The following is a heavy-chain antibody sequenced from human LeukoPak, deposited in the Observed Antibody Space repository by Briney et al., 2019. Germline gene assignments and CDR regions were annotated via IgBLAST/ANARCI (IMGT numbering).Heavy chain of an antibody. CDR1: GFTFSTYE. J-gene: IGHJ4*02. CDR3: ARDSSGWDFDY. Sequence: PGGSLRLSCAASGFTFSTYEMNWVRQAPGKGLEWVSYISSSGSTIYYADSVKGRFTISRENAKSSLYLQMSSLRAEDTAVYYCARDSSGWDFDYWGQGTLVTVSS. V-gene: IGHV3-48*03. D-gene: IGHD6-19*01. CDR2: ISSSGSTI.